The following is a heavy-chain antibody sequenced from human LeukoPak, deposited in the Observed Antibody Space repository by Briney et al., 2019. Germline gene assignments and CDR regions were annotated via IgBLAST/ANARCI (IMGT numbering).Heavy chain of an antibody. J-gene: IGHJ3*02. CDR2: IRYDGSDK. CDR1: GFTFSSYG. D-gene: IGHD5-24*01. CDR3: AKNRVGHNYADAFEI. Sequence: GGSLRLSCAASGFTFSSYGMSWVRQAPGKGLEWVAFIRYDGSDKYYVDSVKGRFTISRDNSRNILYLQMNSLTAEDTAVYYCAKNRVGHNYADAFEIWGQGTMVRVCS. V-gene: IGHV3-30*02.